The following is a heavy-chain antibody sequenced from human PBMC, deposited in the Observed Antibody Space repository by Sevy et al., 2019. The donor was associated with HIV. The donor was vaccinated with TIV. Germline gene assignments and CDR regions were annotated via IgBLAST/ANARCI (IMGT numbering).Heavy chain of an antibody. V-gene: IGHV3-7*03. D-gene: IGHD2-2*01. J-gene: IGHJ6*02. Sequence: GGSLRLSCAASGFTFSGYAMHWVRQAPGKGLEWLANIKRDGSEKYYMASVKGRFTISRDNAKNSLYLQINSLRAEDTAMYYCARDCSSTSCLWGLDVWGQGTTVTVSS. CDR2: IKRDGSEK. CDR3: ARDCSSTSCLWGLDV. CDR1: GFTFSGYA.